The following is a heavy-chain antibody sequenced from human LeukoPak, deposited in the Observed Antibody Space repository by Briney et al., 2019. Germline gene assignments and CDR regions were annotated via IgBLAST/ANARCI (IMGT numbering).Heavy chain of an antibody. D-gene: IGHD3-10*01. V-gene: IGHV3-49*03. CDR3: TRAVEEFGELYYYGMDV. CDR1: GFTFGDYA. Sequence: GGSLRLSCTASGFTFGDYAMSWLRQAPGKGLEWVGFIRSKAYGGTTEYAASVKGRFTISRDDSKSIAYLQMNSLKTEDTAVYYCTRAVEEFGELYYYGMDVWGQGTTVTVSS. J-gene: IGHJ6*02. CDR2: IRSKAYGGTT.